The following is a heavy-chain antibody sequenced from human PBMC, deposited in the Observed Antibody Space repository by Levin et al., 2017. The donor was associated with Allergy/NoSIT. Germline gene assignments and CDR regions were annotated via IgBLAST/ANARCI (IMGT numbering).Heavy chain of an antibody. V-gene: IGHV6-1*01. J-gene: IGHJ6*02. CDR3: ARDDRGYPSTYYYYSMDV. Sequence: SETLSLTCAISGASVSNNSAAWNWIRQSPSRGLEWLGRTYYRSKWYNDYAVSVKSRIIVNPDTSRNQFSLHLNSVTPEDTAVYFCARDDRGYPSTYYYYSMDVWGQGTTVTVSS. D-gene: IGHD3-22*01. CDR2: TYYRSKWYN. CDR1: GASVSNNSAA.